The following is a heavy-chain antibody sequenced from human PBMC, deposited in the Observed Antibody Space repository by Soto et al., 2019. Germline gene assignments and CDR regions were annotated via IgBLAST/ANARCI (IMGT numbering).Heavy chain of an antibody. CDR2: INHSGRA. J-gene: IGHJ4*02. D-gene: IGHD2-8*02. CDR3: ARDKITGIFDY. CDR1: GGSFSGYY. Sequence: QVQLQQWGAGLLKPSETLSLTCAIYGGSFSGYYWTWIRQPPGTGLEWIGEINHSGRANYNQSLKSRVTISVETSKNQFSLKLTSVTAADTAVYYCARDKITGIFDYWGQGTLVTVSS. V-gene: IGHV4-34*01.